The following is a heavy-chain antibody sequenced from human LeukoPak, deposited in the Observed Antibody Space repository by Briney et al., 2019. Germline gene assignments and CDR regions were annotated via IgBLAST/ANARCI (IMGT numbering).Heavy chain of an antibody. J-gene: IGHJ4*02. Sequence: PSETLSLTCTVSGGSISSYYWSWIRQPPGKGLEWIGYIYYSGSTNYNPSLKSRVTISVDTSKNQFSLKLSSVTAADTAVYYCARGGEGTHDYWGQGTLVTVSS. CDR1: GGSISSYY. D-gene: IGHD3/OR15-3a*01. CDR2: IYYSGST. V-gene: IGHV4-59*01. CDR3: ARGGEGTHDY.